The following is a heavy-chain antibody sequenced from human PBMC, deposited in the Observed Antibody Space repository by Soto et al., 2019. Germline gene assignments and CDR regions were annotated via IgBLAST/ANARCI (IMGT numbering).Heavy chain of an antibody. CDR3: SKDHFFSGGSPVYYFDY. D-gene: IGHD3-10*01. J-gene: IGHJ4*02. CDR1: GFTFSSYA. Sequence: GGSLRLSCAASGFTFSSYAMHWVRQAPGKGLEWVAVISYDGSNKYYADSVKGRFTISRDNSKNTLYLQMNSLRAEDTAVYYCSKDHFFSGGSPVYYFDYWGQGPLVTGSS. CDR2: ISYDGSNK. V-gene: IGHV3-30-3*01.